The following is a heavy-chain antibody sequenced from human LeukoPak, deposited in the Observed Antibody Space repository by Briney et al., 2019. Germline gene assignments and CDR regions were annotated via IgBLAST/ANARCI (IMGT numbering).Heavy chain of an antibody. J-gene: IGHJ4*02. V-gene: IGHV1-69*13. CDR2: IIPIFGTA. D-gene: IGHD7-27*01. Sequence: SVRVSCKPSVGTLSSYAISAVRQAPGPGGGWVGGIIPIFGTANYAQKFQGRVSVTADESKSSAYLELSSLRSEDTAVYYCARGTGTNWGSFDYWGQGTLVTVSS. CDR1: VGTLSSYA. CDR3: ARGTGTNWGSFDY.